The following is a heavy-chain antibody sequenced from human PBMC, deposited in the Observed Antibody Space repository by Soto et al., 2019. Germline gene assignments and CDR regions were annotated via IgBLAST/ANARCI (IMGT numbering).Heavy chain of an antibody. CDR1: GGSFSGYY. CDR3: ARRGSGSYSDY. V-gene: IGHV4-59*08. Sequence: SETLSLTCAVYGGSFSGYYWTWIRQPPGTGLEWIWYIYYSGSTNYNPSLKSRVTISVDTSKNQFSLKLSSVTAADTAVYYCARRGSGSYSDYWGQGTLVTVSS. J-gene: IGHJ4*02. D-gene: IGHD3-10*01. CDR2: IYYSGST.